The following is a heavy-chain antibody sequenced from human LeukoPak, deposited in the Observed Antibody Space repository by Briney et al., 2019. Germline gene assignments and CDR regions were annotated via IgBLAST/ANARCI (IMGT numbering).Heavy chain of an antibody. J-gene: IGHJ5*02. CDR3: ASGRSGYYQEHVQLGFDP. D-gene: IGHD3-3*01. CDR2: ISSSSSTI. CDR1: GFTFSSYS. Sequence: GGSLRLSCAASGFTFSSYSMNWVRQAPGKGLEWVSYISSSSSTIYYADSVKGRFTISRDNAKNSLYLQMNSLRAEDTAVYYCASGRSGYYQEHVQLGFDPWGQGTLVTVSS. V-gene: IGHV3-48*01.